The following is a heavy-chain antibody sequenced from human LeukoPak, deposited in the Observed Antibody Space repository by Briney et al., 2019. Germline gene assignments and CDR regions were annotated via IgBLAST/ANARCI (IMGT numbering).Heavy chain of an antibody. D-gene: IGHD6-6*01. Sequence: GGSLRLSCAASGFTFNSYAMSWVRQAPGKGLEWVSSISSSSSYIYYADSVKGRFTISRDNAKNSLYLQMNSLRAEDTAVYYCARVHSSSGDYWGQGTLVTVSS. V-gene: IGHV3-21*01. CDR1: GFTFNSYA. CDR3: ARVHSSSGDY. J-gene: IGHJ4*02. CDR2: ISSSSSYI.